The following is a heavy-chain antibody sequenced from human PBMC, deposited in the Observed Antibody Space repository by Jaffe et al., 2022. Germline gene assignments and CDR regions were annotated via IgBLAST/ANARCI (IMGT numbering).Heavy chain of an antibody. D-gene: IGHD3-16*01. CDR1: GGSISSGGYS. Sequence: QLQLQESGSGLVKPSQTLSLTCAVSGGSISSGGYSWSWIRQPPGKGLEWIGYIYHSGSTYYNPSLKSRVTISVDRSKNQFSLKLSSVTAADTAVYYCASAGYYDYIWGPSVWGQGTLVTVSS. V-gene: IGHV4-30-2*01. J-gene: IGHJ4*02. CDR3: ASAGYYDYIWGPSV. CDR2: IYHSGST.